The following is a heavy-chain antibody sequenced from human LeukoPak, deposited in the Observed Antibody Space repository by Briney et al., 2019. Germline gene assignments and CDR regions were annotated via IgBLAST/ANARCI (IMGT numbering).Heavy chain of an antibody. D-gene: IGHD3-10*01. Sequence: GGSLRLSCAASGFTFSSYAMSWVRQAPGKGLEWVSSISGSGDSTYYADSVKGRFTISRDNSVNTLYLQMNSLRAEDTAVYYCAKSSPMTMVRGANDYWGQGTLSPSPQ. CDR3: AKSSPMTMVRGANDY. V-gene: IGHV3-23*01. CDR2: ISGSGDST. CDR1: GFTFSSYA. J-gene: IGHJ4*02.